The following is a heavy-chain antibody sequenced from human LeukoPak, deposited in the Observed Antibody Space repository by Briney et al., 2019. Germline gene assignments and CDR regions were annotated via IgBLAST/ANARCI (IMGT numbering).Heavy chain of an antibody. J-gene: IGHJ4*02. CDR2: INHSGST. CDR1: GGSFSGYY. D-gene: IGHD3-22*01. Sequence: PSETLSLTCAVYGGSFSGYYWSWIRQPPGKGLEWIGEINHSGSTNYNPSLKSRVTISVDTSKNQFSLKLGSVTAADTAVYYCARGALNYYDSSGSFDYWGQGTLVTVSS. V-gene: IGHV4-34*01. CDR3: ARGALNYYDSSGSFDY.